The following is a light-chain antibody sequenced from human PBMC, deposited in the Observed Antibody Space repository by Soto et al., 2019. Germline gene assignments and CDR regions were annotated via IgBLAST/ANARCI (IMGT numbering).Light chain of an antibody. CDR2: AAS. V-gene: IGKV1-39*01. CDR3: QQSYSTPYT. Sequence: DIQMTQTPTSLSASVGDRVTITCRTSQSISVYLNWYQQKPGKAPKLLIYAASSLQSGVPSKFSGSGSGTDFNLTISSLQPEDVATYYCQQSYSTPYTFGQGTKLEIK. J-gene: IGKJ2*01. CDR1: QSISVY.